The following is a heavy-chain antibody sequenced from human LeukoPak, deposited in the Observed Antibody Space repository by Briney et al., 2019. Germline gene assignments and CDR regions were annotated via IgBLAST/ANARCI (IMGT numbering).Heavy chain of an antibody. V-gene: IGHV3-33*01. J-gene: IGHJ4*02. Sequence: GGSLRLSCSASGFTFSGFGMHRVRQAPGKGLEWVAVIWYDGSEEYYADSVKGRFTISRDNSKNTLYLQMNSLRPEDTAVYYCARDPYRDAPDYFDYWGQGTLVTVSS. D-gene: IGHD1-14*01. CDR2: IWYDGSEE. CDR1: GFTFSGFG. CDR3: ARDPYRDAPDYFDY.